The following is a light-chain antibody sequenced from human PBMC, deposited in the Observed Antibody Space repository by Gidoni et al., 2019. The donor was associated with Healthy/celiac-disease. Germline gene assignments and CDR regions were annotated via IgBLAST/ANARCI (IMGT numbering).Light chain of an antibody. CDR1: QSSSSW. CDR3: QQYNSYSAT. CDR2: KAS. V-gene: IGKV1-5*03. J-gene: IGKJ1*01. Sequence: DSQMTQSPSTLSASVGDRVTITCRASQSSSSWLAWYQQKPGNAPKLLIYKASSLESGVPSRFSGSGSGTEFTLTISSLQPDDFATYYCQQYNSYSATFXXXTKVEIK.